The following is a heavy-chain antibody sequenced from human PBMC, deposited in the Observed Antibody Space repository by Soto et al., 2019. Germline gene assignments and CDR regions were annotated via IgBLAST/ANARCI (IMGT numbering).Heavy chain of an antibody. CDR3: ARQKNDFLTGYYRYYGMDV. CDR2: IIPIFSTP. V-gene: IGHV1-69*06. J-gene: IGHJ6*02. CDR1: GGTFSSYA. D-gene: IGHD3-9*01. Sequence: SVEVTCKASGGTFSSYAISWVRQAPGQGLEWMGGIIPIFSTPNYAQKFQGGVTISADSSISTAYLQWSSLKASDTAMYYCARQKNDFLTGYYRYYGMDVWGQGTTVTLSS.